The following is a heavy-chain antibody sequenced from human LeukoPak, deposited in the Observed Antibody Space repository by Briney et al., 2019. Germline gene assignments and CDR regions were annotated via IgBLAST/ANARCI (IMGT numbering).Heavy chain of an antibody. J-gene: IGHJ4*02. CDR3: AREMGVGSTTGYFYY. Sequence: ASVKVSCKASGYTLTGYYMHWARQAPGQGLEWMGVINLSAGTTNYAQKFQGRVTMTRDMSTSTVYMELSSLTSEDTAVYYCAREMGVGSTTGYFYYWGQGTLVTVS. D-gene: IGHD1-26*01. CDR2: INLSAGTT. V-gene: IGHV1-46*01. CDR1: GYTLTGYY.